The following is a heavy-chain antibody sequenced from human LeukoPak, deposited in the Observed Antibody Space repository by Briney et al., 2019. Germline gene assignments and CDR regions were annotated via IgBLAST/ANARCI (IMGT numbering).Heavy chain of an antibody. J-gene: IGHJ4*02. V-gene: IGHV4-59*01. D-gene: IGHD3-10*01. CDR2: IYYSGST. CDR1: GGSISSYY. Sequence: SETLSLTCTVSGGSISSYYWSWIRQPPRKGLEWIGYIYYSGSTNYNPSLKSRVTISVDTSKNQFSLKLSSVTAADTAAYYCARVDYYGSGSYYNGFDYWGQGTLVTVSS. CDR3: ARVDYYGSGSYYNGFDY.